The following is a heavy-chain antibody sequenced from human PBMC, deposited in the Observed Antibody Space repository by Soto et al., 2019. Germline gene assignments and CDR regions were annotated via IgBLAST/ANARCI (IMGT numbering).Heavy chain of an antibody. J-gene: IGHJ5*02. CDR3: ARDTAFISSGLFNP. V-gene: IGHV3-11*01. CDR2: ISDSATTM. Sequence: PWGSLRLSCAASGFTFSDYYMSWIRQAPGKGLEWISHISDSATTMYYADSVKGRFTISRDNARKSLFLHMNSLRAEDTAVYYCARDTAFISSGLFNPWGQGTLVTVSS. D-gene: IGHD3-22*01. CDR1: GFTFSDYY.